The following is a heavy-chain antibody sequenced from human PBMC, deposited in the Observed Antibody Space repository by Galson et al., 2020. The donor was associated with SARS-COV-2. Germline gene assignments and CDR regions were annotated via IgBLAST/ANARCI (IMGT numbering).Heavy chain of an antibody. CDR1: GSTFSTYN. J-gene: IGHJ6*02. Sequence: GGSLRLSCAASGSTFSTYNMNWVRQAPGKGLEWISYIGDSASRIYYAESVTGRFTISRDNAENSLYLQMNSLRDEDTAVYYCARGSKAALYYYYGMDVWGQGTTVTVSS. V-gene: IGHV3-48*02. D-gene: IGHD6-6*01. CDR3: ARGSKAALYYYYGMDV. CDR2: IGDSASRI.